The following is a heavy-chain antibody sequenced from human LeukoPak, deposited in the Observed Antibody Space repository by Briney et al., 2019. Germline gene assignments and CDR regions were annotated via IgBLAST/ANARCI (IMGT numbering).Heavy chain of an antibody. V-gene: IGHV3-23*01. CDR1: GFTFSSYW. D-gene: IGHD3-22*01. Sequence: GGSLRLSCAASGFTFSSYWMHWVRQAPGKGLEWVSAISGSGGSTYYADSVKGRFTISRDNSKNTLYLQMNSLRAEDTAVYYCAKAGVVVIDPFDYWGQGTLVTVSS. CDR3: AKAGVVVIDPFDY. CDR2: ISGSGGST. J-gene: IGHJ4*02.